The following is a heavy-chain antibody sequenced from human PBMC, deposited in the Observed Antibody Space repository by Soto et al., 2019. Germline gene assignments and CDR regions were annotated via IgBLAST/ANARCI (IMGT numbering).Heavy chain of an antibody. J-gene: IGHJ4*02. CDR2: ISAYNGNT. V-gene: IGHV1-18*01. CDR3: ARDHGGDIVVVPAAMINDY. D-gene: IGHD2-2*01. CDR1: GYRFTSYG. Sequence: ASVKVSCKASGYRFTSYGISWVRQAPGQGLEWMGWISAYNGNTNYAQKLQGRVTMTTDTSTSTAYMELRGLRSDDTAVYYCARDHGGDIVVVPAAMINDYWGQGTLVTVSS.